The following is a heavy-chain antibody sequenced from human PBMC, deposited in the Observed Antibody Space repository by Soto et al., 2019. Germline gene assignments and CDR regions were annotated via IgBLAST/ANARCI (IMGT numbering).Heavy chain of an antibody. CDR3: AKNRDNYFDK. J-gene: IGHJ4*02. V-gene: IGHV4-59*01. CDR2: LDYSGST. CDR1: GASISYYF. Sequence: PSETLSLTCTVSGASISYYFWSWIRQSPGRGLEWIGYLDYSGSTNYNPSLKSRVIISADTSKNQFSLKLNSVTAADTAVYYCAKNRDNYFDKWGQGKLVTVS.